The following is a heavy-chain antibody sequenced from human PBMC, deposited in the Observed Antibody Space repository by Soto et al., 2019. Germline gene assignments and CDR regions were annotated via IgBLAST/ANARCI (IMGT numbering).Heavy chain of an antibody. Sequence: ASVKVSCKTSGYTFSNYGITWVRQAPGQPLEWLGWISLYSDGTNYAQKFQGRVSMTTDTSTTTAYMELRSLRSDDTAFYYCARVVQGAEAWFGPWGQGTLVTVSS. CDR3: ARVVQGAEAWFGP. CDR1: GYTFSNYG. CDR2: ISLYSDGT. D-gene: IGHD2-2*01. J-gene: IGHJ5*02. V-gene: IGHV1-18*01.